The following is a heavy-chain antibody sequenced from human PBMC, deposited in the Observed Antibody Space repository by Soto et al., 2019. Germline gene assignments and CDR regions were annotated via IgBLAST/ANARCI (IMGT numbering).Heavy chain of an antibody. CDR1: GGSITSYY. Sequence: QVQLQESGPGLVTPSETLSLTCTVFGGSITSYYWTWIRQPPGKGLEWIGNVFYIGSSNYNPSLKSRVTTSIDTSKTHISLKLTSVTAADTAVYYCARDHYGPPYGLDVWGQGTAVTVSS. V-gene: IGHV4-59*01. J-gene: IGHJ6*02. CDR2: VFYIGSS. CDR3: ARDHYGPPYGLDV. D-gene: IGHD4-17*01.